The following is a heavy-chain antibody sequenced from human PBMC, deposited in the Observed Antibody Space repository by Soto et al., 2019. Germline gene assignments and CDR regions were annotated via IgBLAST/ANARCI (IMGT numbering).Heavy chain of an antibody. CDR2: TRNKANSYTT. CDR1: GFTFSDHY. D-gene: IGHD2-2*02. CDR3: ARDPGPYCSSTSCYTDYGMDV. J-gene: IGHJ6*01. V-gene: IGHV3-72*01. Sequence: GSLILFCSASGFTFSDHYMDWVLQAPGKGLESVGSTRNKANSYTTEYAASVKGRFTISRDDSKNSLYLQMNSLKTEDTAVYYCARDPGPYCSSTSCYTDYGMDVWGQGTTVTVSS.